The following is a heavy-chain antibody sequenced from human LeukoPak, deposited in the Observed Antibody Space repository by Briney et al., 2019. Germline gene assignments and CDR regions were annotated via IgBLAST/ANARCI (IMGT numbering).Heavy chain of an antibody. J-gene: IGHJ5*02. CDR1: GFTFSNHA. CDR2: ISGSGGST. V-gene: IGHV3-23*01. Sequence: GGSLRLSCAASGFTFSNHAMGWVRQAPGKGVEGVSAISGSGGSTYYADSVKGRFTISRDNSKDTLYLHMNSLRDEDTAVYYCAKRLSPWGQGTLVTVSP. CDR3: AKRLSP.